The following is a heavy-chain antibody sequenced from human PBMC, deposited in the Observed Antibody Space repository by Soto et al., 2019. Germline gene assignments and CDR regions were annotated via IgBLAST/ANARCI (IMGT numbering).Heavy chain of an antibody. CDR3: ARGRNYYDFWSGYTPVDH. Sequence: LSLTCAVYGGSFSGYYWSWIRQPPGKGLEWIGEINDSGITNYNPSLKSRVTISVDTSKNQFSLKLSSVTAADTAVYYCARGRNYYDFWSGYTPVDHWGQGTLVTVSS. J-gene: IGHJ4*02. CDR2: INDSGIT. D-gene: IGHD3-3*01. V-gene: IGHV4-34*01. CDR1: GGSFSGYY.